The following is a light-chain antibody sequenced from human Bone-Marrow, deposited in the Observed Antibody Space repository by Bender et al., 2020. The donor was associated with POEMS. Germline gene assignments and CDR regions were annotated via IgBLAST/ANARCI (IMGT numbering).Light chain of an antibody. CDR2: GNN. V-gene: IGLV1-40*01. J-gene: IGLJ3*02. Sequence: QSVLTQPPSVSEAPGQRVTISCTGSSSNIGANYDVHWYRQFPGAAPKLLIYGNNNRPSGVPDRISGSKSGTTASLAITGLQAEDEGDYYCQSYDNSLGGWVFGGGTKLTVL. CDR3: QSYDNSLGGWV. CDR1: SSNIGANYD.